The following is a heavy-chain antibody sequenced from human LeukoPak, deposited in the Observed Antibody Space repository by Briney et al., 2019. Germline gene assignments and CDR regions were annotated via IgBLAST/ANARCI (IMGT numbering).Heavy chain of an antibody. Sequence: GGSLRLSCAASGFTFSSYAMHWVRQAPGKGLEWVATTSFDVSNKYYADSVKGRFTISRDNSKNTLYLQMNSLRTEDTAVYSCAGGYCTSTSCYNDYWGQGTLVTVSS. CDR2: TSFDVSNK. CDR3: AGGYCTSTSCYNDY. J-gene: IGHJ4*02. D-gene: IGHD2-2*02. V-gene: IGHV3-30*04. CDR1: GFTFSSYA.